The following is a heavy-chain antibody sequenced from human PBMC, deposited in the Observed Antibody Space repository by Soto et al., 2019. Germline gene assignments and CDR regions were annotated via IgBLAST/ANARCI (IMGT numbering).Heavy chain of an antibody. CDR1: GFPFSSYG. CDR2: ISGSGGTT. J-gene: IGHJ4*02. CDR3: AKPSTSTTVTTCFDY. D-gene: IGHD4-17*01. V-gene: IGHV3-23*01. Sequence: GGSLRLSSAASGFPFSSYGMHWVRQAPGKGLEWVSSISGSGGTTYHADSVKGRFTISRDNSKNTLYLQMNSLRVDDTAVYYCAKPSTSTTVTTCFDYWGQGALVTVSS.